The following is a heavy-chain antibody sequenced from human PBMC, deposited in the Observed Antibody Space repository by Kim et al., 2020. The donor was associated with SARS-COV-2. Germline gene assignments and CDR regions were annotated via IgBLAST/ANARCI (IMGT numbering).Heavy chain of an antibody. CDR3: ARPHNWNPYYFDY. CDR2: ISSSSHYT. Sequence: GGSLRLSCAASGFTFSHDYMTWIRQAPGKGLEWVSYISSSSHYTNYADSVMGRFTISRDNAKNSLYLQMNSLRAEDTAVYYCARPHNWNPYYFDYWGQGTLVTVSS. D-gene: IGHD1-20*01. CDR1: GFTFSHDY. J-gene: IGHJ4*02. V-gene: IGHV3-11*06.